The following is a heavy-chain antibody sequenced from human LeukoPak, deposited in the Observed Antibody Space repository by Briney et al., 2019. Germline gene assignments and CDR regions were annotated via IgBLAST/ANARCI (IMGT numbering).Heavy chain of an antibody. D-gene: IGHD5-18*01. J-gene: IGHJ6*04. CDR3: ARDSQRGYSYRYYYYGMDV. CDR1: GGSISSGDYY. Sequence: PSETLSLTCTVSGGSISSGDYYWSWIRQPPGKGLEWIGYIYYSGSTYYNPSLKSRVTISVDTSKNQFSLKLSSVTAADTAVYYCARDSQRGYSYRYYYYGMDVWGKGTTVTVSS. CDR2: IYYSGST. V-gene: IGHV4-30-4*01.